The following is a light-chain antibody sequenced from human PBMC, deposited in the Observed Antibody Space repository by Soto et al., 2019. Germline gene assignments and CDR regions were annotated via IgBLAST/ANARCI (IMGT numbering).Light chain of an antibody. CDR1: QSVSSSY. CDR3: QKYGSSPPFT. CDR2: GAS. Sequence: EVVMTQSAGTLSLSPGERATLSYSASQSVSSSYLAWYQQNPGQAPGPLIYGASTRATGIPHRSSGSGPGTNFTLTISRLEPEDCAVFYCQKYGSSPPFTFGQGTRLEIK. J-gene: IGKJ5*01. V-gene: IGKV3-20*01.